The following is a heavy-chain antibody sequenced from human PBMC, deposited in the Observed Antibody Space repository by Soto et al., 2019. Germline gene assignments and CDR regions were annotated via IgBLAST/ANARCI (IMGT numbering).Heavy chain of an antibody. CDR2: IYTSGST. D-gene: IGHD3-22*01. CDR3: ARDRYYYDSSGYYHKLGYFQH. CDR1: GGSISSYY. Sequence: SETLSLTCTVSGGSISSYYWSWIRQPAGKGLEWIGRIYTSGSTNYNPSLKSRVTMSVDTSKNQFSLKLSSVTAADTAVYCCARDRYYYDSSGYYHKLGYFQHWGQGTLVTVSS. J-gene: IGHJ1*01. V-gene: IGHV4-4*07.